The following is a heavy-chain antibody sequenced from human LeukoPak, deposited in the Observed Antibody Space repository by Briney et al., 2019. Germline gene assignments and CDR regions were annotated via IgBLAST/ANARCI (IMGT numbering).Heavy chain of an antibody. Sequence: GGSLRLSCAASGFTFSNYAMSWVRQAPGKGLEWLSVISGSGGNTHYADPVKGRFTISRDTSKNMLYLQIDSLTADDTAIYYCARRTITSGGDCLDYWGQGTLVTVSS. J-gene: IGHJ4*02. CDR3: ARRTITSGGDCLDY. D-gene: IGHD2-21*02. CDR1: GFTFSNYA. CDR2: ISGSGGNT. V-gene: IGHV3-23*01.